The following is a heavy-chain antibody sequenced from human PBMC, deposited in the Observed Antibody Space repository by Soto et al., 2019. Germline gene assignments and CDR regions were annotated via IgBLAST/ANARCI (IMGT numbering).Heavy chain of an antibody. CDR2: ISDSGGST. Sequence: GGSLRLSCAAAGFSFSSYVMTWVRQAPGKGLEWVSSISDSGGSTYYADSVKGRFTMSRDNSKNTLYLQMNSLRAEDTAVYYCAKDLWNVVVVAAATIWFDPWGQGTLVTVSS. D-gene: IGHD2-15*01. CDR1: GFSFSSYV. J-gene: IGHJ5*02. CDR3: AKDLWNVVVVAAATIWFDP. V-gene: IGHV3-23*01.